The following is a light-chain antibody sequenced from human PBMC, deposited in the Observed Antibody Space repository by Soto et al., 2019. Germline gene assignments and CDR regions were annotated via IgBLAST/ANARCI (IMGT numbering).Light chain of an antibody. J-gene: IGKJ4*01. CDR1: QDISPY. CDR3: QKYDSAPLT. CDR2: SAS. Sequence: DIQMTQSPSSLSASLGDRVTITCRASQDISPYLAWYQQKSGKVPELLIYSASTLQSGVPSRFSGSGSGADFTLTISSLQPEDVATYYCQKYDSAPLTFGGGTKVDI. V-gene: IGKV1-27*01.